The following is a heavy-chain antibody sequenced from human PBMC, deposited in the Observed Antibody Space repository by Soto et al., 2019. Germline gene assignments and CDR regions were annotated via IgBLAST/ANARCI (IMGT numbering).Heavy chain of an antibody. D-gene: IGHD6-13*01. CDR1: GFTFSSYS. CDR2: ISSSSSYI. CDR3: ARERSSWKGLDY. Sequence: EVQLVESGGGLVKPGGSLRLSCAASGFTFSSYSMNWVRQAPGKGLEWVSSISSSSSYIYYADSVKGRFTISRDNAKNSLYLQMNSLRAEDTAVYYCARERSSWKGLDYWGQRTLVTVSS. J-gene: IGHJ4*02. V-gene: IGHV3-21*01.